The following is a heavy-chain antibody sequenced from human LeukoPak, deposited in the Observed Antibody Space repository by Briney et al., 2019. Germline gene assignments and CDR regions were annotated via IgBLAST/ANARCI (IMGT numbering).Heavy chain of an antibody. J-gene: IGHJ2*01. D-gene: IGHD6-13*01. CDR2: ISSSGSTI. V-gene: IGHV3-11*04. CDR3: ARDLDSSLDYWYFDL. Sequence: GGSLRLSCAASGFTFSDYYMSWIRQAPGEGLGWVSYISSSGSTIYYADSVKGRFTISRDNAKNSLYLQMNSLRAEDTAVYYCARDLDSSLDYWYFDLWGRGTLVTVSS. CDR1: GFTFSDYY.